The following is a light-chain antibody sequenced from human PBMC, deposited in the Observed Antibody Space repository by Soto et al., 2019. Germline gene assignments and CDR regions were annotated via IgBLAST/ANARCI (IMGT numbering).Light chain of an antibody. CDR1: QSVSSN. J-gene: IGKJ4*01. Sequence: EIVMTQSPATLSVSPGERATLSCRASQSVSSNLAWYQQKPGQPPRLLISGASTSATGIPARFSGSGSGTQFTLTISSLQSEDFAVYYCQQYNNWPLTFGGGTKVDIK. V-gene: IGKV3-15*01. CDR2: GAS. CDR3: QQYNNWPLT.